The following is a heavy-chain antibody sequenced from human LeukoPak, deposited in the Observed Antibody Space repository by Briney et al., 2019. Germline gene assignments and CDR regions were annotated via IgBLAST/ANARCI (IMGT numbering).Heavy chain of an antibody. V-gene: IGHV4-39*01. D-gene: IGHD2-15*01. CDR3: ARLEYCSGGSCCLDY. CDR1: GFTFSTYSMN. J-gene: IGHJ4*02. Sequence: PGGSLRLSCAASGFTFSTYSMNWVRQPPGKGLEWIGSIYYSGRTYYSPSLKSRVTISVDTSKNQFSLKMSSVTAADTAVYYCARLEYCSGGSCCLDYWGLGTLVTVSS. CDR2: IYYSGRT.